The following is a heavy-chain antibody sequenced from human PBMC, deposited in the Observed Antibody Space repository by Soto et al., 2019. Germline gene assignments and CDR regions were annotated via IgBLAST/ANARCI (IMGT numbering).Heavy chain of an antibody. D-gene: IGHD1-20*01. CDR3: AGGYDWSLRFDY. CDR1: GCSISSYY. V-gene: IGHV4-59*01. Sequence: QVQLQESGPGLVKPSETLSLTCTVSGCSISSYYWSWIRQPPGKGLEWIGYIYYSGSTNYNPSLKSRVTISVDTSKNQFSLKLSSVTAADTAVYYCAGGYDWSLRFDYWGQGTLVTVSS. CDR2: IYYSGST. J-gene: IGHJ4*02.